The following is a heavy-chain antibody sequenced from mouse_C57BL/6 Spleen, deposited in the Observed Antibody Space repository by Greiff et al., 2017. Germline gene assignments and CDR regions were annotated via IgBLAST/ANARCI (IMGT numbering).Heavy chain of an antibody. CDR2: IYPGDGDT. CDR1: GYAFSSSW. Sequence: VKLQESGPELVKPGASVKISCKASGYAFSSSWMNWVKQRPGKGLEWIGRIYPGDGDTNYNGKFKGKATLTADKSSSTAYMQLSSLTSEDSAVYFCAITTVVATNYWGQGTTLTVSS. J-gene: IGHJ2*01. V-gene: IGHV1-82*01. CDR3: AITTVVATNY. D-gene: IGHD1-1*01.